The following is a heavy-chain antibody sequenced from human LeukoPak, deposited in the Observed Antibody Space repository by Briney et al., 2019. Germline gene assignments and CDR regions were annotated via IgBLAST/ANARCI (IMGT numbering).Heavy chain of an antibody. V-gene: IGHV4-30-4*01. D-gene: IGHD3-22*01. CDR2: IYYTGST. Sequence: PSETLSLTCTVSGGSISSGDYYWNWIRQPPGKGLEWIGYIYYTGSTFYNPSLKSRVTISVDTSKNQFSLKLSSVTAADTAVYYCARGGMDYYDSSGYPFDYWGQGTLVTVSS. J-gene: IGHJ4*02. CDR1: GGSISSGDYY. CDR3: ARGGMDYYDSSGYPFDY.